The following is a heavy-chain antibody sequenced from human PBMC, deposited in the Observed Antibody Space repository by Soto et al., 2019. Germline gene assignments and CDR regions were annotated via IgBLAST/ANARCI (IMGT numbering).Heavy chain of an antibody. V-gene: IGHV3-74*01. Sequence: GGSLRLSCAASGFTFSSYWMHWVRQAPGKGLVWVSRINSDGSSTSYADSVKGRFTISRDNAKNTLYLQMNSLRAEDTAVYYCARVSELWFGELSFDYWGQGTLVTVSS. CDR3: ARVSELWFGELSFDY. CDR2: INSDGSST. CDR1: GFTFSSYW. J-gene: IGHJ4*02. D-gene: IGHD3-10*01.